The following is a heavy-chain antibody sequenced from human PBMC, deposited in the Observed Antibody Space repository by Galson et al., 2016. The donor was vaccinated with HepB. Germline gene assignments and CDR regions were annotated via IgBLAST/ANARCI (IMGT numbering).Heavy chain of an antibody. CDR1: GFTFGTYG. J-gene: IGHJ4*02. D-gene: IGHD6-13*01. CDR3: AREMGVAAPAVFDY. CDR2: VWYHGSNQ. Sequence: SLRLSCAASGFTFGTYGMHWVRQAPGKGLEWVGFVWYHGSNQDYGESVKGRFTISRDNSKNILSLQMNSLRAEDTAVYYCAREMGVAAPAVFDYWGQGTLVTVSS. V-gene: IGHV3-33*01.